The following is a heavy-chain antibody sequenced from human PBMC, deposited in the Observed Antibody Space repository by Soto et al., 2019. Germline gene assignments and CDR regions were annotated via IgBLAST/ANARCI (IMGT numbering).Heavy chain of an antibody. CDR3: VREGKMGVEGFDF. D-gene: IGHD1-26*01. CDR1: GVTVSNHA. V-gene: IGHV3-23*01. Sequence: GGSLRLSCATSGVTVSNHALHWVRKAPGEGLEWVSGIRGDLVTTPYADSVKGRFTISRDNSKNTLYLQMNSLRAEDTAIYYGVREGKMGVEGFDFWGQGTLVTVSS. J-gene: IGHJ4*02. CDR2: IRGDLVTT.